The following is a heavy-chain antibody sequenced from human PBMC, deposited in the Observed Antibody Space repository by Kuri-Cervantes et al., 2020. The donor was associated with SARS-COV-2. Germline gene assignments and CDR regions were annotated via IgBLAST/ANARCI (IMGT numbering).Heavy chain of an antibody. J-gene: IGHJ6*02. CDR1: GFTFSSCA. D-gene: IGHD2-15*01. CDR2: ISYDGFDR. V-gene: IGHV3-30*04. Sequence: GGSLRLSCAASGFTFSSCAMHWVRQAPGKGLEWVAAISYDGFDRYYYADSVKGRFTVSRDNVRNTLSLQMNSLRAADTAVYYCAKGGFMVVAGYGMDVWGQGTAVTVSS. CDR3: AKGGFMVVAGYGMDV.